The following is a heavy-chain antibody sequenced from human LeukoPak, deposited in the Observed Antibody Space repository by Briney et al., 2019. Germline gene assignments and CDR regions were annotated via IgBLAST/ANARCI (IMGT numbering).Heavy chain of an antibody. CDR2: MNPNSGNT. D-gene: IGHD6-19*01. V-gene: IGHV1-8*01. CDR1: GYTFTSYD. J-gene: IGHJ4*02. CDR3: ARSSPRSQRSLWQWLAAPHLDY. Sequence: GASVKVSCKASGYTFTSYDINWVRQATGQGLEWMGWMNPNSGNTGYAQKFQGRVTMTRNTSISTAYMELSSLRSEDTAVYYCARSSPRSQRSLWQWLAAPHLDYWGQGTLVTVSS.